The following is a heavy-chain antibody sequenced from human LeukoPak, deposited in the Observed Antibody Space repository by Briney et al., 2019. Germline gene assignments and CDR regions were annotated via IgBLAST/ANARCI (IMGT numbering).Heavy chain of an antibody. CDR3: ARGAWTAYYLDY. V-gene: IGHV3-9*01. J-gene: IGHJ4*02. CDR2: ISWDSGDM. D-gene: IGHD3/OR15-3a*01. Sequence: GGSLRLSCAASGFSFNNYAMHWVRQAPGKGLEWVSGISWDSGDMDYADSVKGRFTISRDNSRFSLYLQMNSLRAEDTAFYYCARGAWTAYYLDYWGQGTLVTVSS. CDR1: GFSFNNYA.